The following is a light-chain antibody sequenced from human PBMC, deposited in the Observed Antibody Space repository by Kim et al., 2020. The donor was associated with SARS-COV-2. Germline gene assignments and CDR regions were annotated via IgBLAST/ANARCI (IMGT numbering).Light chain of an antibody. V-gene: IGLV3-1*01. Sequence: SYELTQPPSVSVSPGQTASITCSGDKLEDKYACWYQQKPGQSPVLVIYQDTKRPSGIPERFSGSNSGNTATLTISGTQAIDEADYYCQAWDNSLVVFGRGTQLTVL. J-gene: IGLJ2*01. CDR1: KLEDKY. CDR2: QDT. CDR3: QAWDNSLVV.